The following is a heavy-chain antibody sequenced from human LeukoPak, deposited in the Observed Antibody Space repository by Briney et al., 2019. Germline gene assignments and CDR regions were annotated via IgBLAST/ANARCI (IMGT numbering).Heavy chain of an antibody. D-gene: IGHD2-2*01. CDR3: ARSGVVPAAIDWFDP. J-gene: IGHJ5*02. V-gene: IGHV1-2*02. CDR1: GYTLTGYY. Sequence: GASVKVSCKASGYTLTGYYMHWVRQAPGQGLEWMGWINPNSGGTNYAQKFQGGVTMTRDTSISTAYMELSRLRSDDTAVYYCARSGVVPAAIDWFDPWGQGTLVTVSS. CDR2: INPNSGGT.